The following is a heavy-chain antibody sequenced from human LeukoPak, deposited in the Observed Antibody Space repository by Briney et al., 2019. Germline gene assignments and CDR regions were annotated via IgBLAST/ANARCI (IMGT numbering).Heavy chain of an antibody. CDR1: GVSISSYY. Sequence: SETLSLTCTVSGVSISSYYWTWIRQPPGKGLEWIGYIYYIGSTNYNPSLKSRVTISLDTSKNQFSLKVSSVTAADTAVYYCARVGSSGWYFDYWGQGTLVTVSS. J-gene: IGHJ4*02. D-gene: IGHD6-19*01. V-gene: IGHV4-59*01. CDR3: ARVGSSGWYFDY. CDR2: IYYIGST.